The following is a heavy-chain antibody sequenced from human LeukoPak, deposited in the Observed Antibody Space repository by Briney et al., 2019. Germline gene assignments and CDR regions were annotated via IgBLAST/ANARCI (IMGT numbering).Heavy chain of an antibody. Sequence: GGSLRLSCAASGFTVSSNYMSWVRQAPGKGLEWVSVIYSGGSTYYADSVKGRFTISRDNSKNTLYLQMNSLRAEDTAVYYCARDYFGIQIDYWGQGALVTVSS. J-gene: IGHJ4*02. CDR2: IYSGGST. CDR3: ARDYFGIQIDY. D-gene: IGHD3-9*01. V-gene: IGHV3-66*01. CDR1: GFTVSSNY.